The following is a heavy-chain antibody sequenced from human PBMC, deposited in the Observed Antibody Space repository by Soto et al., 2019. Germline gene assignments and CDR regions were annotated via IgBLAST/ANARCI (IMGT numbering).Heavy chain of an antibody. D-gene: IGHD3-22*01. Sequence: SVKVSCKASGGTFSSYAISWVRQAPGQGLEWMGGIIPIFGTANYAQKFQGRVTITADESTSTAYMELSSLRSEDTAVYYCARVGYYYDSSGYYFGYWGQGTLVTVSS. V-gene: IGHV1-69*13. CDR1: GGTFSSYA. CDR2: IIPIFGTA. CDR3: ARVGYYYDSSGYYFGY. J-gene: IGHJ4*02.